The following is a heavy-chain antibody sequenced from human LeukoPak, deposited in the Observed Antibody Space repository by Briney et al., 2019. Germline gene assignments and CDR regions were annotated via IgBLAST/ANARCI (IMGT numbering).Heavy chain of an antibody. V-gene: IGHV4-38-2*02. CDR2: IYHSGST. CDR1: GYSISSGYY. J-gene: IGHJ5*02. Sequence: PSETLSLTCTVSGYSISSGYYWGWIRQPPGKGLEWIGSIYHSGSTYYNPSLKSRVTMSVDTSKNQFSLKLISVTAADTAVFYCARELRPARYNWFDPWGQGTLVTVSS. CDR3: ARELRPARYNWFDP.